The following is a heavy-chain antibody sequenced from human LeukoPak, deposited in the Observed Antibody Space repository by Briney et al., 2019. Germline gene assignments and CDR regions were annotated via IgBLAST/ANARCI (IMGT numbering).Heavy chain of an antibody. D-gene: IGHD6-13*01. Sequence: ASVKVSCKASGYTFTGYYMHWVRQAPGQGLEWMGWINPNSGNTGYAQKFQGRVTMTRNTSISTAYMELSSLRSEDTAVYYCARGRVRSQQLLDYWGQGTLVTVSS. V-gene: IGHV1-8*02. CDR2: INPNSGNT. J-gene: IGHJ4*02. CDR1: GYTFTGYY. CDR3: ARGRVRSQQLLDY.